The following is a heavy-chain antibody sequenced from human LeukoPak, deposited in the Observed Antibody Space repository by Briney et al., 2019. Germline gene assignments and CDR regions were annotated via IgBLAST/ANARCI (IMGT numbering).Heavy chain of an antibody. CDR1: GFTVSFNY. D-gene: IGHD3-3*01. CDR3: ARGEDLDFWSGSPMDV. V-gene: IGHV3-66*02. Sequence: GGSLRLSCAASGFTVSFNYMSWVRQAPGEGLEWVSVIYSGGSIYYADSVKGRFTISRDNSKNTLYLQMNSLRAEDTAVYYCARGEDLDFWSGSPMDVWGKGTTVTVSS. J-gene: IGHJ6*03. CDR2: IYSGGSI.